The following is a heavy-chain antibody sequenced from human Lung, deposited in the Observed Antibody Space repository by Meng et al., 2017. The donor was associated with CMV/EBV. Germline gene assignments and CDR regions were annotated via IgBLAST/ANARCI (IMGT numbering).Heavy chain of an antibody. Sequence: GGSLRLXCAASGFTFSSYEMNWVRQAPGKGLEWVSYISSNGSTIYYADSVKGRFTISRDNAKNSLYLQMNSLRAEDTAVYYCARDPLWFGVNYYYGMEVWXPGNXVNGAS. CDR2: ISSNGSTI. D-gene: IGHD3-10*01. CDR3: ARDPLWFGVNYYYGMEV. V-gene: IGHV3-48*03. J-gene: IGHJ6*01. CDR1: GFTFSSYE.